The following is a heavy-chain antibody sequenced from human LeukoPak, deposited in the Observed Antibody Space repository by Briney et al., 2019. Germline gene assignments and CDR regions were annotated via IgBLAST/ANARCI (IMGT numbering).Heavy chain of an antibody. CDR3: ARGPLQFCSGGSCNSSDN. CDR1: GFTFSSYS. D-gene: IGHD2-15*01. V-gene: IGHV3-21*01. CDR2: ISSSSSYI. J-gene: IGHJ4*02. Sequence: GGSLRLSCAASGFTFSSYSMNWVRQAPGKGLEWVSFISSSSSYISYADSVKGRFTISRDNAKNSLYLQMNSMRTEDTAVYYCARGPLQFCSGGSCNSSDNWGQGTLVTVSS.